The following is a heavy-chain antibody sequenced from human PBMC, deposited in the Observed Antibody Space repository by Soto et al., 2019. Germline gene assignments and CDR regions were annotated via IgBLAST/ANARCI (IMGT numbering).Heavy chain of an antibody. CDR1: GFTFSSYA. Sequence: EVQLLESGGGLVQPGGSLRLSCAASGFTFSSYAMSWVRQAPGKVLEWVSAISGSGGSTYYPDSEKRRFTISRDNSKNTLYMQRNSLRAEDTAVHYCAKDDCSSTCCYLGGGMDVWGQGTTVTVS. CDR3: AKDDCSSTCCYLGGGMDV. J-gene: IGHJ6*02. V-gene: IGHV3-23*01. D-gene: IGHD2-2*01. CDR2: ISGSGGST.